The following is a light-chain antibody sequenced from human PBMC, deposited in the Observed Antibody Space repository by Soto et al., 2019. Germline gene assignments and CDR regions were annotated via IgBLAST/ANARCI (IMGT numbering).Light chain of an antibody. CDR3: QQYNSWPLT. J-gene: IGKJ4*01. Sequence: EIVLTQSPATLSLNPEERATLSCGASQSVTTHLAWYQQKPGQAPRLLIYDASNRATGIPARFSGSGSGTDFTLTISSLEPEDFAVYYCQQYNSWPLTFGGVTKV. CDR2: DAS. CDR1: QSVTTH. V-gene: IGKV3-11*01.